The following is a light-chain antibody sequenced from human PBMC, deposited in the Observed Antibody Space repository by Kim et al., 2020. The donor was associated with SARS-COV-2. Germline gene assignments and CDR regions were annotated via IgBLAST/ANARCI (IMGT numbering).Light chain of an antibody. CDR2: GTS. Sequence: LSPGDRATLSCRASQSVARNHLAWFQQKPGQAPRLLIYGTSSRAPAIPDRFSASGSGTDFTLTISRLEPEDFAIYYCQQYDRPPYTFGQGTKLEI. J-gene: IGKJ2*01. V-gene: IGKV3-20*01. CDR1: QSVARNH. CDR3: QQYDRPPYT.